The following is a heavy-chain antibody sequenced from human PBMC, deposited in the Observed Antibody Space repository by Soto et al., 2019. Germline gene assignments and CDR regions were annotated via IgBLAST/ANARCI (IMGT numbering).Heavy chain of an antibody. CDR3: ATAYYDSRGFQDR. D-gene: IGHD3-22*01. J-gene: IGHJ5*02. Sequence: GGSLRLSCAASGFTFSSYGIHWVRQAPGKGLEWVSVIWYDGSNKYYADSVKGRFTISRDNSEKTLYLQMNSLRAEDTATYFCATAYYDSRGFQDRWGQGTLVTVSS. V-gene: IGHV3-33*01. CDR1: GFTFSSYG. CDR2: IWYDGSNK.